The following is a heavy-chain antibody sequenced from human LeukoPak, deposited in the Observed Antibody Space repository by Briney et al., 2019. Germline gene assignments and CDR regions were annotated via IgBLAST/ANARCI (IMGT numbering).Heavy chain of an antibody. CDR2: INSDGSST. D-gene: IGHD1-26*01. CDR3: ARVGVSYYSLDY. J-gene: IGHJ4*02. CDR1: GFTFSSYG. Sequence: GSLRLSCAASGFTFSSYGMHWVRQAPGKGLVWVSRINSDGSSTSYADSEKGRFTISRDNAKNTLYLQMNSLRAEDTAVYFCARVGVSYYSLDYWGQGTLVTVSS. V-gene: IGHV3-74*01.